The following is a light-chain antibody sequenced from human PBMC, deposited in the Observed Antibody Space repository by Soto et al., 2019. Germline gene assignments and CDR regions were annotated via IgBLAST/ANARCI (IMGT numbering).Light chain of an antibody. CDR1: SSNIGAGYD. Sequence: QSVLTQPPSVSGAPGQRVTISCTGSSSNIGAGYDVHWYQQLPGTVPKLLIYGNSNRPSGVPDRFSGSKSGTSASLAITGLQAEDEADYYCQSYDSSLSGYVFGTGTKLTV. V-gene: IGLV1-40*01. CDR3: QSYDSSLSGYV. CDR2: GNS. J-gene: IGLJ1*01.